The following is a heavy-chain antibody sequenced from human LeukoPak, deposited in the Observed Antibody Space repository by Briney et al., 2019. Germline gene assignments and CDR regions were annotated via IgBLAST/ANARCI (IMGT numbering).Heavy chain of an antibody. D-gene: IGHD4-17*01. CDR3: ARVHGATVPDDAFDI. J-gene: IGHJ3*02. CDR2: IYHSGST. CDR1: GGSISSSNW. V-gene: IGHV4-4*02. Sequence: PSETLSLTCAVSGGSISSSNWWSWVRQPPGKGLEWIGEIYHSGSTNYNPSLKSRVTISVDKSKNQFSLKLSSVTAADTAVYYCARVHGATVPDDAFDIWGQGTMVTVSS.